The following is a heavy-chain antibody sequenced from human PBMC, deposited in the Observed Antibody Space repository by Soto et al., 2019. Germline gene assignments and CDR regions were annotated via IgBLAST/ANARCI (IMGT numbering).Heavy chain of an antibody. V-gene: IGHV4-31*03. CDR2: IYYSGST. CDR3: ARGEANDILTGYRDADAFDI. Sequence: SETLSLTCTVSGGSISSGGYYWSWIRQHPGKGLEWIGYIYYSGSTYYNPSLKSRVTISVDTSKNQFSLKLSSVTAADTAVYYCARGEANDILTGYRDADAFDIWGQGTMVTVSS. D-gene: IGHD3-9*01. J-gene: IGHJ3*02. CDR1: GGSISSGGYY.